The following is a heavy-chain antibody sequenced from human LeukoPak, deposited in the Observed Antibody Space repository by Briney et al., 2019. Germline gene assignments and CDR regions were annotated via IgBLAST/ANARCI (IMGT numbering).Heavy chain of an antibody. CDR2: INSDGSST. J-gene: IGHJ4*02. Sequence: GPCLTPARAPAGLTLITYWTHSVRQAPGKGLVWVLRINSDGSSTSYADSVKGRFTISRDNSKNMLYLEMNSLSTEDTAVYYCAKVRYCSGVNCYPDDNWGQGTLVTVSS. CDR3: AKVRYCSGVNCYPDDN. V-gene: IGHV3-74*01. D-gene: IGHD2-15*01. CDR1: GLTLITYW.